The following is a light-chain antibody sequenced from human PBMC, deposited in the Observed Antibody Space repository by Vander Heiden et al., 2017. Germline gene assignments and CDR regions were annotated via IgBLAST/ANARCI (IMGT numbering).Light chain of an antibody. Sequence: QSALTQPDSVSGSPGQSLNISCTGSSSDVGGYNYLSWYQQHPGKAPKLVIHDGSKRPSGVSDRCSGAKSGNTASRTISGLQAEDEADYYCSSNTSSSTWVFGGGTKLTVL. V-gene: IGLV2-14*03. CDR1: SSDVGGYNY. J-gene: IGLJ3*02. CDR2: DGS. CDR3: SSNTSSSTWV.